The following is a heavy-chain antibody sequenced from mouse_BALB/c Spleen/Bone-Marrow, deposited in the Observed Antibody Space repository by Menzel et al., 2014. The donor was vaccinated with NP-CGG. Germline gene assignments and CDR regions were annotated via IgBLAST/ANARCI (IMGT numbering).Heavy chain of an antibody. CDR3: ARWEYYAMDY. V-gene: IGHV14-3*02. J-gene: IGHJ4*01. CDR1: GFNIKDTY. D-gene: IGHD4-1*01. Sequence: VQLQQSGAELVKPGASVKLSCTASGFNIKDTYMHWVKQRPEQGLEWIGRXDPANGNTKYDPKFQGKATITADTSSNTAYLQLSSLTSEDTAVYYCARWEYYAMDYWGQGTSVTVSS. CDR2: XDPANGNT.